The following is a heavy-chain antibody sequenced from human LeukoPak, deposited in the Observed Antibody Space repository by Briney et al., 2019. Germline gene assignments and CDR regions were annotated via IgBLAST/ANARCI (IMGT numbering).Heavy chain of an antibody. CDR1: GYTFTSYY. J-gene: IGHJ6*03. V-gene: IGHV1-46*01. D-gene: IGHD5-18*01. CDR2: INPSGGST. CDR3: ARAEYSYGLLYYYYYMDV. Sequence: ASVKVSCKASGYTFTSYYMHWVRQAPGQGLEWMGIINPSGGSTSYAQKFQGRVTMTRDTSTSTVYMELSSLRSEDTAVYYCARAEYSYGLLYYYYYMDVWGKGTTVTVSS.